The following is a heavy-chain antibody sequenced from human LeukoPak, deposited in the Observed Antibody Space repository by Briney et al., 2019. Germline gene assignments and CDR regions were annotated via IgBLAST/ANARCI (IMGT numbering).Heavy chain of an antibody. CDR2: ISSSGSTI. CDR1: GFTFSDYY. D-gene: IGHD3-22*01. Sequence: TGGSLRLSCAASGFTFSDYYMSWIRQAPGKGLEWVSYISSSGSTIYYADSVKGRFTISRDNAKNSLYLQMNSLRAEDTAVYYCARARYYDSSGYYLAHWGQGTLVTVSS. J-gene: IGHJ4*02. CDR3: ARARYYDSSGYYLAH. V-gene: IGHV3-11*04.